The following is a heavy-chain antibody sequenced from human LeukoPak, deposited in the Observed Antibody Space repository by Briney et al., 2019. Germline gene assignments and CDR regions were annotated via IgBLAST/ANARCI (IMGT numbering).Heavy chain of an antibody. Sequence: GRSLRLSCIASGFTFNNYAMSWVRQAPGKGLEWVGFIGSKTYGGTIEYAASVKGRFTISRDDSKSIACLQMNSLKTEDTAVYYCTRDLEVRSGYFPHYHYYYYMDVWGKGTTVTVSS. V-gene: IGHV3-49*04. CDR2: IGSKTYGGTI. D-gene: IGHD3-22*01. J-gene: IGHJ6*03. CDR3: TRDLEVRSGYFPHYHYYYYMDV. CDR1: GFTFNNYA.